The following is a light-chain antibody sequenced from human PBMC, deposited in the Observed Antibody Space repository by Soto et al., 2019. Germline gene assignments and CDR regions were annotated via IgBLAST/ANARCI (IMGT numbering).Light chain of an antibody. CDR2: GNN. CDR1: TSNIGTNH. CDR3: VAWDDSLNGHVV. J-gene: IGLJ2*01. Sequence: QSVLTQPPSASGTPGQRVAISCSGGTSNIGTNHVNWYQQLPGTAPKLLIYGNNQRPSGVPDRFSGSRSGTSASLAISGLQAEDEADYYCVAWDDSLNGHVVFGGGTKLTVL. V-gene: IGLV1-44*01.